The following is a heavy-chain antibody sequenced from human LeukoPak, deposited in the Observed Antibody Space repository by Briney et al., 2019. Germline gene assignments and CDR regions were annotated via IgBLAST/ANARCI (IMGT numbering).Heavy chain of an antibody. CDR1: GFTFSSSW. D-gene: IGHD6-13*01. CDR2: INKDGSDK. V-gene: IGHV3-7*01. J-gene: IGHJ4*02. Sequence: PGGSLRLSCAASGFTFSSSWMSWVRQAPGKGLEWVANINKDGSDKYYVDSVKGRFTISRDNAKSSLYLHMNSLRAEDTAVYYCARLSTAVADSDYWGQGTLVTVSS. CDR3: ARLSTAVADSDY.